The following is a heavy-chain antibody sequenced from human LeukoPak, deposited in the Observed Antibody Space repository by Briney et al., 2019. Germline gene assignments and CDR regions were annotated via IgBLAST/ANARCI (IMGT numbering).Heavy chain of an antibody. V-gene: IGHV3-66*04. J-gene: IGHJ5*02. CDR2: IYSGGGT. Sequence: GGSLRLSCAASGFTVSSNYMAWVRQAPGKGLEWVSVIYSGGGTYYADSVMGRFTISRDNSKNTLYLQMNSLRAEDTAVYYCAKQVVASFGWFDPWGQGTLVTVSS. CDR1: GFTVSSNY. CDR3: AKQVVASFGWFDP. D-gene: IGHD2-15*01.